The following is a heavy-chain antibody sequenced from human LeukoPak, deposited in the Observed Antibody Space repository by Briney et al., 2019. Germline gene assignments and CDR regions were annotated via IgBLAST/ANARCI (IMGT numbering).Heavy chain of an antibody. CDR2: FDPEDGET. CDR1: GDTLSKFS. CDR3: STDLLARGITSIEP. D-gene: IGHD3-16*01. V-gene: IGHV1-24*01. J-gene: IGHJ5*02. Sequence: ASVKVSCKVSGDTLSKFSMHWVRQAPGKGLEWIGGFDPEDGETIYAQKFQGRVTMNEDASTDTAYMELRSLRSDDTAVYYCSTDLLARGITSIEPWGQGTLVTVSS.